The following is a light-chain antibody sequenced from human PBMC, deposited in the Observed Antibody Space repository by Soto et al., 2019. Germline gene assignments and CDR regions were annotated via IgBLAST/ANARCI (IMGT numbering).Light chain of an antibody. CDR1: QSISGW. Sequence: DIQMTQSPSTLSASVGDRVTITCRASQSISGWLAWYQQKPGKAPKLLIYDASSLQSGVPSRFSGSGSGTEFTLTISSLQPDDFATYYCQQSYSFPFTFGPGTTVDI. CDR3: QQSYSFPFT. J-gene: IGKJ3*01. V-gene: IGKV1-5*01. CDR2: DAS.